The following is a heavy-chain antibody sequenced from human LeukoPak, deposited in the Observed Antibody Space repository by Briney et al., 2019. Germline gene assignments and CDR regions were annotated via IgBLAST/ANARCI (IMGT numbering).Heavy chain of an antibody. V-gene: IGHV4-4*07. CDR3: ARWVFSSGWYSFDY. CDR1: GGSISSYY. Sequence: SSETLFLTCTASGGSISSYYWSWIRQPAGKGLEWIGRIYTSGSTNYSPSLKSRVTMSVDTSKNQFSLKLSSVTAAGTAVYYCARWVFSSGWYSFDYWGQGTLVTVSS. D-gene: IGHD6-19*01. CDR2: IYTSGST. J-gene: IGHJ4*02.